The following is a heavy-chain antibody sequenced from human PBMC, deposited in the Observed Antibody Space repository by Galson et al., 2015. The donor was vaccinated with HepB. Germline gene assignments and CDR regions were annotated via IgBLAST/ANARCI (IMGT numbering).Heavy chain of an antibody. V-gene: IGHV4-59*08. D-gene: IGHD5-12*01. Sequence: LSLTCTVSGGSISSYYWSWIRQPPGKGLEWIGYLYFSGSTNYNPSLKSRVTISVDTSKNQFSLKLKSVTAADTAVYYCARLGYDALGAYNWFDPWGQGTLVTVSS. J-gene: IGHJ5*02. CDR2: LYFSGST. CDR1: GGSISSYY. CDR3: ARLGYDALGAYNWFDP.